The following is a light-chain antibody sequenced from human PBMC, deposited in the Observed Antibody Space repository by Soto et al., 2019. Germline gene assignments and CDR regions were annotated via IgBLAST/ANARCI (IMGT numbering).Light chain of an antibody. CDR1: QSVWKK. CDR3: QQYGSSHT. J-gene: IGKJ5*01. V-gene: IGKV3D-15*01. Sequence: EIVMTQSPASLSVSPVEGATLSCRASQSVWKKLAWYQQKPGQAPRLLIFGASTRATGIPDRFSGSGAGAYFNLTISRLEPADFGVYYCQQYGSSHTFGQGTRLEIK. CDR2: GAS.